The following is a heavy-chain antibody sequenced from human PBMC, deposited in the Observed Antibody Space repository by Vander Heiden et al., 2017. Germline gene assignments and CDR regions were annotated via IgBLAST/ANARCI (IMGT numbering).Heavy chain of an antibody. D-gene: IGHD1-26*01. CDR3: AKGGGSYGDAFDI. J-gene: IGHJ3*02. CDR2: ISGSGGST. Sequence: EVQLLESGGGLVQPGGSLSLSCAASGFTFSSYAMSWVRQAPGKGLEWVSAISGSGGSTYYADSVKGRFTISRDNSKNTLYLQMNSLRAEDTAVYYCAKGGGSYGDAFDIWGQGTMVTVSS. CDR1: GFTFSSYA. V-gene: IGHV3-23*01.